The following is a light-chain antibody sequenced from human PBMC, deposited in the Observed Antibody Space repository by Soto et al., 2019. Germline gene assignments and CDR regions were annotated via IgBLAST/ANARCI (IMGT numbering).Light chain of an antibody. CDR2: DAS. V-gene: IGKV3-11*01. CDR3: QHRSSWPLT. CDR1: QGVSRF. J-gene: IGKJ4*01. Sequence: EIVLTQSPATLSLSPGERAALSCRASQGVSRFLAWYQQKPGQAPRLLIYDASNRATGIPARFSGSGSGTDFTLAISSLEPEDFAVYYCQHRSSWPLTFVGGTKV.